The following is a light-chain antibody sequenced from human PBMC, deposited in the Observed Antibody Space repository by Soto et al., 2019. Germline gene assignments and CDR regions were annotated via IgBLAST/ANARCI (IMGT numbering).Light chain of an antibody. J-gene: IGKJ1*01. V-gene: IGKV1-39*01. Sequence: DIQMTQSPSSLSASVGDRVTITCRASQSLGSYLNWYKQKPGKAPNLLIYGAFSLQGGVPSRCSGSGSGTDFTLTISSLQPEDFATYYCQRSYSTPRTFGQGTKVEIK. CDR3: QRSYSTPRT. CDR2: GAF. CDR1: QSLGSY.